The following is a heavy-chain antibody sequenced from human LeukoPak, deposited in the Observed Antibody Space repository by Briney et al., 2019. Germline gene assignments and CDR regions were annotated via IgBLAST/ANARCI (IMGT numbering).Heavy chain of an antibody. Sequence: GESLKISCKGSGYSFTSYWIGWVRQMPGKGLEWMGIIYPGDSDTRYSPSFQGQVTISADKSTSTAYLQWSSLKASDTAMYYCARPGRGYSYGFDAFDIWGQGTMVTVSS. V-gene: IGHV5-51*01. CDR2: IYPGDSDT. CDR1: GYSFTSYW. CDR3: ARPGRGYSYGFDAFDI. J-gene: IGHJ3*02. D-gene: IGHD5-18*01.